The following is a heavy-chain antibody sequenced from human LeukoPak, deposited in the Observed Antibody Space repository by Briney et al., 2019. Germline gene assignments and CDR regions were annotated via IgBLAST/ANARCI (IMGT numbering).Heavy chain of an antibody. D-gene: IGHD3-22*01. CDR1: GFPFSSYA. CDR3: AKSDYYDSSGHPSSFEY. V-gene: IGHV3-23*01. CDR2: VSGSGGST. Sequence: GGSLRLPCAAAGFPFSSYAMSWVRQAPGKGLEWASAVSGSGGSTYYADSVKGRFTISRDNSKNTLYLLMNSLRAEDTAVYYCAKSDYYDSSGHPSSFEYWGQGTLVTVSS. J-gene: IGHJ4*02.